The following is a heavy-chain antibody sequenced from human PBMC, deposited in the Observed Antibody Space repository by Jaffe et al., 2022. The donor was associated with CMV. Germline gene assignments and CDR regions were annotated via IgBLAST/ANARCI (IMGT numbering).Heavy chain of an antibody. J-gene: IGHJ4*02. D-gene: IGHD6-13*01. Sequence: QVQLQESGPGLVKPSETLSLTCTVSGGSVSTYYWSWIRQPPGKGLEWIGQISSSGYTNYNPSLKSRITMSHDTSKNQFSLRLSSVTAADTAVYYCARDILEPGKTLYFDFWGQGILVTVSS. CDR1: GGSVSTYY. CDR2: ISSSGYT. CDR3: ARDILEPGKTLYFDF. V-gene: IGHV4-59*02.